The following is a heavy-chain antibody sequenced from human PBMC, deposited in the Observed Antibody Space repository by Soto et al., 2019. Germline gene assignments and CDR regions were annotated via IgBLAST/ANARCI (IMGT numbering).Heavy chain of an antibody. D-gene: IGHD2-2*01. Sequence: SETLSLTCAVYGGSFSGYYWSWIRQPPGKGLEWIGEINHIGSTNYNPSLKSRVTISVDTSKNQFSLKLSSVTAADTAVYYCARGRTPAAIAYWFDPWGQGTLVTVSS. CDR2: INHIGST. CDR3: ARGRTPAAIAYWFDP. V-gene: IGHV4-34*01. CDR1: GGSFSGYY. J-gene: IGHJ5*02.